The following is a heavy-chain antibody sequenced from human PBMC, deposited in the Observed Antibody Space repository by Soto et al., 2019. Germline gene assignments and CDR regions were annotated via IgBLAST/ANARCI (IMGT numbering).Heavy chain of an antibody. D-gene: IGHD1-26*01. J-gene: IGHJ4*02. CDR3: ARSRNSAVADSFDF. CDR1: GFTFGHYG. Sequence: GGSLRLSCAASGFTFGHYGLNWVRQAPGRGLEWVAVISRDGSHKYYLDSVKGRFTISRDNSKDTVNLLMNSLRDDDSAMYYCARSRNSAVADSFDFWGQGTLVTVSS. V-gene: IGHV3-30*03. CDR2: ISRDGSHK.